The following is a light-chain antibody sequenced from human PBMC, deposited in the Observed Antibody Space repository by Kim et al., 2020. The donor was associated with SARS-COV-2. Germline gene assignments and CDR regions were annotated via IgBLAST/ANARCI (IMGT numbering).Light chain of an antibody. CDR3: QQFDTYPLT. CDR2: DAS. Sequence: AIPLTQCPSSLSASVGDRVTLSCRASHGINSALAWYQQKPGSPPKLLIFDASNLESGVSSRFSGSGSGTHFTLTISSLQPEDFATYYCQQFDTYPLTFGGGTKVDIK. J-gene: IGKJ4*01. CDR1: HGINSA. V-gene: IGKV1-13*02.